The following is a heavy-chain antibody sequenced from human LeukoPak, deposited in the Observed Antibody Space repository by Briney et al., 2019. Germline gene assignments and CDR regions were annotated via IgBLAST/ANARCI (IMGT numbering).Heavy chain of an antibody. CDR2: INSASTTI. V-gene: IGHV3-48*02. Sequence: GGSLRLSCAASGCTFSSYTVNWVRQAPGKRLEWVSYINSASTTIYYTDSVKGRLTISRDNAKNSLYLQMNSLKDEDTAVYYCARGPYSGSYYFFDYWGQGALVTVPS. J-gene: IGHJ4*02. CDR1: GCTFSSYT. CDR3: ARGPYSGSYYFFDY. D-gene: IGHD1-26*01.